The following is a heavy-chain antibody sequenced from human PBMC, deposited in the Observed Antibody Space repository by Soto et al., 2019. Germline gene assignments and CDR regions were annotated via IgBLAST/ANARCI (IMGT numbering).Heavy chain of an antibody. CDR3: AKSVYNWNDGLFDY. Sequence: QVQLVESGGGVVQPGRSLRLSCAASGFTFSSYGLHWVRQAPGKGLEWVAVISYDGNNKYYADSVKGRFTISRDNSKNTLYLQMNSLRAEDTAVYYCAKSVYNWNDGLFDYWGQGTLVTVSS. CDR2: ISYDGNNK. CDR1: GFTFSSYG. D-gene: IGHD1-1*01. J-gene: IGHJ4*02. V-gene: IGHV3-30*18.